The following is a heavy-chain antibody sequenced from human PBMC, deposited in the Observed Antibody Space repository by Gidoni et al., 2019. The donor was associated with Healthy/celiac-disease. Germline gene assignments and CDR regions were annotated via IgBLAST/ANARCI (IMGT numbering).Heavy chain of an antibody. CDR2: IYSGGST. V-gene: IGHV3-53*01. CDR3: ARDRGSSWYSYYYYYMDV. Sequence: EVQLVESGGGLIQPGGSLRLSCAASGFTVSSNYMSWVRQAPGKGLEWVSVIYSGGSTYYADSVKGRFTISRDNSKNTLYLQMNSLRAEDTAVYYCARDRGSSWYSYYYYYMDVWGKGTTVTVSS. CDR1: GFTVSSNY. D-gene: IGHD6-13*01. J-gene: IGHJ6*03.